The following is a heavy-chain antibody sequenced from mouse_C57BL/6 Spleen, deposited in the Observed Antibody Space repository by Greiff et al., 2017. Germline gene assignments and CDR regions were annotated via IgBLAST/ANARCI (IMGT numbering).Heavy chain of an antibody. Sequence: DVLLVESEAGLVQPGSSMKLSCTASGFSFTDYYMAWVRQVPEKGLEWVANINYEGSSTYYLDSLKSRFIISRDKAKDILYLQMSSLKSEDTATYYCVRDSRYYYSSLCWYFDDGGKGTPVTVSA. CDR2: INYEGSST. CDR1: GFSFTDYY. V-gene: IGHV5-16*01. J-gene: IGHJ1*03. CDR3: VRDSRYYYSSLCWYFDD. D-gene: IGHD2-5*01.